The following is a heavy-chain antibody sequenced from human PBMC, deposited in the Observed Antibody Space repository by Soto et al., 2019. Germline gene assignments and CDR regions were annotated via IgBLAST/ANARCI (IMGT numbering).Heavy chain of an antibody. CDR2: IKSKTDGGTT. Sequence: GGSLTLSCAASGFTISNAWMSWVRQAPGKGLEWVGHIKSKTDGGTTDYAAPVKGRFTISRDDSKNTLYLQMNSLKTEDTAVYYCTTARIAVAWGQGTLVTVSS. CDR1: GFTISNAW. J-gene: IGHJ5*02. V-gene: IGHV3-15*01. CDR3: TTARIAVA. D-gene: IGHD6-19*01.